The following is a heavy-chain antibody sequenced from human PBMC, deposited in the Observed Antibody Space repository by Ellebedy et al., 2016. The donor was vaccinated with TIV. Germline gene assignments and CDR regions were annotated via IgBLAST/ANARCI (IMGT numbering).Heavy chain of an antibody. D-gene: IGHD5-24*01. CDR1: GFSFSVYW. CDR3: ARATSGFDY. J-gene: IGHJ4*02. CDR2: ISYDGSNK. Sequence: GESLKISCAASGFSFSVYWMHWVRQAPGKGLEWVAVISYDGSNKYYADSVKGRFTISRDNSKHTVYLQMNSLRAEDTAVYYCARATSGFDYWGQGALATVSS. V-gene: IGHV3-30-3*01.